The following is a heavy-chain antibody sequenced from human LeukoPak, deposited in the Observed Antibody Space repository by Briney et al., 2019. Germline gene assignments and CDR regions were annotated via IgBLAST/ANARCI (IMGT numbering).Heavy chain of an antibody. J-gene: IGHJ3*02. D-gene: IGHD3-10*01. V-gene: IGHV4-30-4*01. Sequence: SQTLSLTCTVSGGSITSGDYYWSWIRQPPGKGPEWIGYIYYSGSTYYNPSLKSRITISVDTSKNQFSLKMSSVTAADTAVYYCARDGLRGNVVYDPLDIWGPGTMVTVSS. CDR3: ARDGLRGNVVYDPLDI. CDR2: IYYSGST. CDR1: GGSITSGDYY.